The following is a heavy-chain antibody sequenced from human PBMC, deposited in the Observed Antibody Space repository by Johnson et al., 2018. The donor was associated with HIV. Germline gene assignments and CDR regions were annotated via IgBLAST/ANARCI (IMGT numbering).Heavy chain of an antibody. J-gene: IGHJ3*01. CDR1: GFTFSSSA. V-gene: IGHV3-72*01. CDR3: TRVSLPPSYAFDF. CDR2: TRNKANSYTT. Sequence: VPLVESGGGLVQPGGSLRLSSSASGFTFSSSAMSWVRQAPGKGLERVGRTRNKANSYTTDYAASVKGRFTISRDDSKNSLYLQMNSLKTEDTAVYYCTRVSLPPSYAFDFWGQGTMVTVSS.